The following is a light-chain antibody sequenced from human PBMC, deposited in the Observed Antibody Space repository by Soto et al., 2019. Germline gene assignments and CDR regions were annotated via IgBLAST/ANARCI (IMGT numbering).Light chain of an antibody. Sequence: DVVMNPSPLSLHVTLGQPASISCRSSESLVYSDGDTYLNWFQQRPGQAPRRVIYQVSSRDSGVPDRFSGSVSGTDFPLRISRVEAEDVGVYHCMQCTHWPRTFRPRTKLEIK. CDR2: QVS. CDR1: ESLVYSDGDTY. J-gene: IGKJ2*01. CDR3: MQCTHWPRT. V-gene: IGKV2-30*01.